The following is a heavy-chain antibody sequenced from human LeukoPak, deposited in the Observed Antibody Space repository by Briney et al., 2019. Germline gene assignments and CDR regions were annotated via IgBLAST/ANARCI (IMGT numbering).Heavy chain of an antibody. D-gene: IGHD5-12*01. Sequence: GGSLRLSCAASGFAFNSYWMSWVRQAPGKGLEWVANMKFDGSEIYYVDSVKGRFTISRDNAKNSLYLQMNSLRGEDTAVYYCAREGTITAYNFDYWGQGTLVTVSS. CDR3: AREGTITAYNFDY. V-gene: IGHV3-7*05. CDR2: MKFDGSEI. J-gene: IGHJ4*02. CDR1: GFAFNSYW.